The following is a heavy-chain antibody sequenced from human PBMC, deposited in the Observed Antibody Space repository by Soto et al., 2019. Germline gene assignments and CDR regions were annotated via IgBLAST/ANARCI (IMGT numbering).Heavy chain of an antibody. J-gene: IGHJ3*02. V-gene: IGHV4-34*01. CDR1: GGSFSGYY. Sequence: SETLSLTCAVYGGSFSGYYWSWIRQPPGKGLEWIGEINHSGSTNYNPSLKSRVTISVDTSKNQFSLKLSSVTAADTAVYYCARARIVVVPAAWVNDAFDIWGQGTMVTVSS. CDR3: ARARIVVVPAAWVNDAFDI. CDR2: INHSGST. D-gene: IGHD2-2*01.